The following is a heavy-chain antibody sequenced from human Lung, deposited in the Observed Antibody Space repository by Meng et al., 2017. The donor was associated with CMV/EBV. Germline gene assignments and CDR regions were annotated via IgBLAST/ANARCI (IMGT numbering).Heavy chain of an antibody. Sequence: SETLSLXCTVSRGSVTSSSSYWTWIRQPPGKGLEWIGYVYYDGSTNYNSSLKSRVTISLDTSKNQFSLDLRSVTAADTAVYYCAREDEEGGYFDNWGQGTLVTVSS. V-gene: IGHV4-61*01. CDR3: AREDEEGGYFDN. CDR2: VYYDGST. CDR1: RGSVTSSSSY. D-gene: IGHD3-16*01. J-gene: IGHJ4*02.